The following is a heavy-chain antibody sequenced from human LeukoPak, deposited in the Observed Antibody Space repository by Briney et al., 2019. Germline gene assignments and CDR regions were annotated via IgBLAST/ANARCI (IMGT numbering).Heavy chain of an antibody. D-gene: IGHD2/OR15-2a*01. Sequence: ASVKVSCKASGYTFTCYGINWVRQAPGQGLEWMGWVSGSSSHTNYARQLQGRVIMTTDTSTTTAYMELRSLRSDDTAVYYCARDFDCTSTVCNDVFDIWGQGTMVTVSS. J-gene: IGHJ3*02. V-gene: IGHV1-18*04. CDR1: GYTFTCYG. CDR3: ARDFDCTSTVCNDVFDI. CDR2: VSGSSSHT.